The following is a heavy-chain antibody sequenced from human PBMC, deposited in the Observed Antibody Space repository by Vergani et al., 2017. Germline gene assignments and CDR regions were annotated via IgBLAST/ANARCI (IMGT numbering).Heavy chain of an antibody. D-gene: IGHD6-13*01. CDR3: AKSGYSSSWYPIDY. CDR2: ISGSGGST. J-gene: IGHJ4*02. CDR1: GFTFSSYA. V-gene: IGHV3-23*01. Sequence: EVQLLESGGGLVQPGGSLRLSCAASGFTFSSYAMSWVRQAPGKGLEWVAAISGSGGSTYYADSVKGRFTISRDNSKNTLYLQMNSRRAEDTAVYYCAKSGYSSSWYPIDYWGQGTLVTVSS.